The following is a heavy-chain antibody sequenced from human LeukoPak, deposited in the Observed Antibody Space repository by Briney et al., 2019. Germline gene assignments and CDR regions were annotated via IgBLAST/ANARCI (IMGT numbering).Heavy chain of an antibody. CDR2: ISAYNGNT. CDR3: ARERVLSTYYYDSRPYLYFDY. D-gene: IGHD3-22*01. Sequence: GASVKVSCKASGYTFTSYGISWVRQAPGQGLEWMGWISAYNGNTNYAQKLQGRVTMTTDTSTSTAYMELRSLRSDDTAVYYCARERVLSTYYYDSRPYLYFDYWGQGTLVTVSS. J-gene: IGHJ4*02. V-gene: IGHV1-18*01. CDR1: GYTFTSYG.